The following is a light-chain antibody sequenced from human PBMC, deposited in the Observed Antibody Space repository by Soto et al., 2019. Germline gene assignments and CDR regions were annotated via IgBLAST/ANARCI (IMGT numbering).Light chain of an antibody. CDR3: ATWDDSLNGYV. Sequence: QSVLTQPRSVSGSPGQSVTISCTGTSSDVGGYNYVSWYQQHPGKAPKLMIYGNNQRPSGVPDRFSGSTSGTSASLAISGLRSEDESDYYCATWDDSLNGYVFGTGTKVTVL. V-gene: IGLV2-11*01. CDR1: SSDVGGYNY. J-gene: IGLJ1*01. CDR2: GNN.